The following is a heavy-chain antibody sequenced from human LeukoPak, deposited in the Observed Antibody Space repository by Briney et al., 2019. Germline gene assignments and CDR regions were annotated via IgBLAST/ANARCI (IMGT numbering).Heavy chain of an antibody. CDR2: ISGSGGST. V-gene: IGHV3-23*01. CDR1: GFTFSSYA. CDR3: AKDDDYSNYN. J-gene: IGHJ4*02. D-gene: IGHD4-11*01. Sequence: GGSLRLSCAASGFTFSSYAMSWVRQAPGKGLEWVSTISGSGGSTYYADSVKGRFTISRDNAKNSLYLQMNSLRAEDTAVYYCAKDDDYSNYNWGQGTLVTVSS.